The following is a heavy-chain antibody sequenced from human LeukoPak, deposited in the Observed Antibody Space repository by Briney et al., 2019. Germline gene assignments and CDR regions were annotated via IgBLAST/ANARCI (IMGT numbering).Heavy chain of an antibody. J-gene: IGHJ4*02. D-gene: IGHD3-10*01. V-gene: IGHV4-59*01. CDR2: VYYSGST. CDR1: GGSISSYY. CDR3: ARVEGSGSYFHFDY. Sequence: PSETLSLTCTVSGGSISSYYWNWIRQPPGKGLEWIGYVYYSGSTNYNPSLKSRVTISVDTSKNQFSLKLSSVTAADTAVYYCARVEGSGSYFHFDYWGLGTLVTVSS.